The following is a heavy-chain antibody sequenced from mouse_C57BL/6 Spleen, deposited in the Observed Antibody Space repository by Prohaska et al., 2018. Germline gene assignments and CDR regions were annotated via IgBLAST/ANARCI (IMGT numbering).Heavy chain of an antibody. CDR1: GYAFSSYW. V-gene: IGHV1-80*01. CDR2: IYLGDGDT. J-gene: IGHJ2*01. CDR3: ARLGRDY. Sequence: QIQLQQSGAELVKPGASVKISCKASGYAFSSYWMNWVKQRPGKGLEWIGQIYLGDGDTNYNGKSKAKGRRTAGKSSSKAEMQCSSLTCGDSAVYYCARLGRDYWGQGTTLTVSS. D-gene: IGHD4-1*01.